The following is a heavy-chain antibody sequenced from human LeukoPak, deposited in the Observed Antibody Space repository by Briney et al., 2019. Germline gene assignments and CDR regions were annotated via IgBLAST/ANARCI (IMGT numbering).Heavy chain of an antibody. J-gene: IGHJ4*02. Sequence: SETLSLTCTVSGGSINSSAYYWGWIRQPPGKGLEWIGSMYYSGSTYYNPSLKSRVTISVDTSKNQFSLKLSSVTAADTAVYYCARDLGYSYGSNYFDYWGQGTLVTVSS. CDR1: GGSINSSAYY. D-gene: IGHD5-18*01. CDR3: ARDLGYSYGSNYFDY. V-gene: IGHV4-39*07. CDR2: MYYSGST.